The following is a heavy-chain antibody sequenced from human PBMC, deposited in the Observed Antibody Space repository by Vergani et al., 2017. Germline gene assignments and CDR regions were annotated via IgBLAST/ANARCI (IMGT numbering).Heavy chain of an antibody. D-gene: IGHD2-21*01. CDR2: IHYSENT. V-gene: IGHV4-59*11. CDR3: ARDGGEYDKDALDV. J-gene: IGHJ3*01. Sequence: QVQLQESGPGLVKSSETLSLTCSVSFDSIRNLYCNWIRHPPGKGLEWIGSIHYSENTNYNPSLKTRVTISVDTSKKQFSLKLTSVTAADTAVYYCARDGGEYDKDALDVWGQGTKVTVTS. CDR1: FDSIRNLY.